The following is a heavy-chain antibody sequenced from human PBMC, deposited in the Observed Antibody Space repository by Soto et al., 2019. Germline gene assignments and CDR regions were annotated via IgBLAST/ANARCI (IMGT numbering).Heavy chain of an antibody. J-gene: IGHJ6*02. V-gene: IGHV1-69*01. CDR2: IIPIFGTA. CDR3: ARSQGGSSSLDIYYYSYYGMDV. CDR1: GGTFSSYA. Sequence: QVQLVQSGAEVKKPGSSVKVSCKAPGGTFSSYAISWVRQAPGQGLEWMGGIIPIFGTAKYAQKFQGRVTITADESTSTGYMELSSLRSEDTAGYYCARSQGGSSSLDIYYYSYYGMDVWGQGTTVTVSS. D-gene: IGHD2-15*01.